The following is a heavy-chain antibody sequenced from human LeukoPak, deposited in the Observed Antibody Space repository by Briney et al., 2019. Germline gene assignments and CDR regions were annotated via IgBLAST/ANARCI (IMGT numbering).Heavy chain of an antibody. J-gene: IGHJ4*02. CDR3: AKDLYYYDSSGYTFDY. D-gene: IGHD3-22*01. CDR1: GFTFSSYG. V-gene: IGHV3-30*18. Sequence: GGSLRLSCAASGFTFSSYGMHWVRKAPGKGLEWVAVISYDGSNKYYADSVKGRFTISRDNSKNTLYLQMNSLRAEDTAVYYCAKDLYYYDSSGYTFDYWGQGTLVTVSS. CDR2: ISYDGSNK.